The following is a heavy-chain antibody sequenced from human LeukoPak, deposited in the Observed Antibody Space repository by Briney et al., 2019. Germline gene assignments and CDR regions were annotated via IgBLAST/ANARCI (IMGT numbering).Heavy chain of an antibody. CDR3: ARMNYVSTGWGAPFDN. D-gene: IGHD1-7*01. CDR2: IGSSGTTT. CDR1: GFTFSIYS. J-gene: IGHJ4*02. V-gene: IGHV3-48*04. Sequence: GGSLRLSCAASGFTFSIYSMNWVRQAPGRGVEWLSYIGSSGTTTYYADSVKGRFTISRDNAKNLLFLQMNSLRAEDTAVYYCARMNYVSTGWGAPFDNWGQGTLVTVSS.